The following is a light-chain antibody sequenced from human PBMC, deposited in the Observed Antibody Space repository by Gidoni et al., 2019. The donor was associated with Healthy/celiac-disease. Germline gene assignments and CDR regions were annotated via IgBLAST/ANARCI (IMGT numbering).Light chain of an antibody. CDR1: QSLLHSNGYNY. CDR2: LGS. Sequence: DIVVTQSPLSLPVTPGGPASISCRSSQSLLHSNGYNYLDWYLQKPGQSPQLLIYLGSNRASGVPDRFSGSGSGTDFTLKISRVEAEDVGVYYCMQALQTSYTFGQGTKLEIK. V-gene: IGKV2-28*01. CDR3: MQALQTSYT. J-gene: IGKJ2*01.